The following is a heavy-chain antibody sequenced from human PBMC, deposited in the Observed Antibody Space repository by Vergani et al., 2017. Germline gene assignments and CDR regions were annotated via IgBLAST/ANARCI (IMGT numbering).Heavy chain of an antibody. CDR2: ISYDGSNK. CDR1: GFTFSSYA. Sequence: QVQLVESGGGVVQPGRSLRLSCAASGFTFSSYAMHWVRQAPGKGLEWVAVISYDGSNKYYADSVKGRFTISRDNSKNTLYLQMNSLRAEDTAVYYCARDGGYSGYGYFDYWGQGTLVTVSS. V-gene: IGHV3-30-3*01. J-gene: IGHJ4*02. CDR3: ARDGGYSGYGYFDY. D-gene: IGHD5-12*01.